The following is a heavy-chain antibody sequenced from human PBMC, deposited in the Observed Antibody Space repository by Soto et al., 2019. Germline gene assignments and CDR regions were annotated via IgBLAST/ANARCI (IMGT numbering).Heavy chain of an antibody. CDR3: ARGSGSEWTVVTHFDY. D-gene: IGHD2-21*02. Sequence: SETLSLTCAVYGGSFSGYYWSWIRQPPGKGLEWIGEINHSGSTNYNPSLKSRVTISVDTSKNQFSLKLSSVTAADTAVYYCARGSGSEWTVVTHFDYWGQGTLVTVSS. V-gene: IGHV4-34*01. J-gene: IGHJ4*02. CDR1: GGSFSGYY. CDR2: INHSGST.